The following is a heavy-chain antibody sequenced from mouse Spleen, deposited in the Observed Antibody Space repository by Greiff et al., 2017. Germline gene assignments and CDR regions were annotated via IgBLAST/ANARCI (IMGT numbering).Heavy chain of an antibody. CDR3: ARPGKDAMDY. D-gene: IGHD1-1*01. J-gene: IGHJ4*01. CDR1: GFTFSSFG. Sequence: EVMLVESGGGLVQPGGSRKLSCAASGFTFSSFGMHWVRQAPEKGLEWVAYISSGSSTIYYADTVKGRFTISRDNPKNTLFLQMTSLRSEDTAMYYCARPGKDAMDYWGQGTSVTVSS. V-gene: IGHV5-17*02. CDR2: ISSGSSTI.